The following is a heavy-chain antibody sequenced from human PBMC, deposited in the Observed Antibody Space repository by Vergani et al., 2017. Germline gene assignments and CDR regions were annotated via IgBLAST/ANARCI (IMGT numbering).Heavy chain of an antibody. J-gene: IGHJ5*02. CDR3: ARATGYSSSWVQGWFDP. CDR1: GGSFSGYY. D-gene: IGHD6-13*01. CDR2: INHSGST. V-gene: IGHV4-34*01. Sequence: QVQLQQWGAGLLKPSETLSLTCAVYGGSFSGYYWSWIRQPPGKGLEWIGEINHSGSTNYNPSLKSRVTISVDTSKNQFSLKLSSVTAADTAVYYCARATGYSSSWVQGWFDPWGQGTLVTVSS.